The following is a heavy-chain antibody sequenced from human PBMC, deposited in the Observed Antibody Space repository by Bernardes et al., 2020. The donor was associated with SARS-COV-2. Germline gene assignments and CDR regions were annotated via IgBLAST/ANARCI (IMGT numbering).Heavy chain of an antibody. CDR2: IYYTKTN. D-gene: IGHD5-12*01. CDR1: GASISSNNYY. V-gene: IGHV4-39*01. Sequence: SETLSLTCAVSGASISSNNYYWAWLRQSPGKGLEWIGSIYYTKTNYYNPSLKSRVTISVDTSKNQLSLSLSSVTAADTAVYYCARRYSGYDMFNWFDSWGQGAQITVSS. CDR3: ARRYSGYDMFNWFDS. J-gene: IGHJ5*01.